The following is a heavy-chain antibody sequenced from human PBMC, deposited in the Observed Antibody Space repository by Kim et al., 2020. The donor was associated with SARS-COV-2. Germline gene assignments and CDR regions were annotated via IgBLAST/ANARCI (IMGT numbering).Heavy chain of an antibody. Sequence: GGSLRLSCAASGFTFSSYAMHWVRQAPGKGLEWVAVISYDGSNKYYADSVKGRFTISRDNSKNTLYLQMNSLRAEDTAVYYCARDRSGSYYGGLDYWGQGTLVTVST. D-gene: IGHD1-26*01. J-gene: IGHJ4*02. V-gene: IGHV3-30*04. CDR1: GFTFSSYA. CDR2: ISYDGSNK. CDR3: ARDRSGSYYGGLDY.